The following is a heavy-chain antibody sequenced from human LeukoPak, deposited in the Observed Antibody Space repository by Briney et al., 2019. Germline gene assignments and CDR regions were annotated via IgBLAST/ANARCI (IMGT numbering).Heavy chain of an antibody. V-gene: IGHV1-69*05. CDR2: IIPIFGTA. CDR1: GGTFSSYA. Sequence: SVKVSCKASGGTFSSYAISWVRQAPGQGLEWMGGIIPIFGTANYAQKFQGRVTITTDESTSTAYMELSSLRSEDTAVYYCAGGLRYFDWLLFDYWGQGTLVTVSS. CDR3: AGGLRYFDWLLFDY. J-gene: IGHJ4*02. D-gene: IGHD3-9*01.